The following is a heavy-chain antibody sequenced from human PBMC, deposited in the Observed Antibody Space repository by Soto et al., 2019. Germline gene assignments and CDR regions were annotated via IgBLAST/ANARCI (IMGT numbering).Heavy chain of an antibody. J-gene: IGHJ4*02. D-gene: IGHD3-3*01. CDR2: IYWDDDK. Sequence: QITLNESGHTQVKPRQTLTLICTFSGFSLTTSGVGVGWIRQSPGKAPEWLALIYWDDDKRYSPSLKSRLTITKDTSKNQVVLTMADLDPADTATYYCAHRVLRTVFGLVTTTAIYFDFWGQGTPVAVSS. V-gene: IGHV2-5*02. CDR1: GFSLTTSGVG. CDR3: AHRVLRTVFGLVTTTAIYFDF.